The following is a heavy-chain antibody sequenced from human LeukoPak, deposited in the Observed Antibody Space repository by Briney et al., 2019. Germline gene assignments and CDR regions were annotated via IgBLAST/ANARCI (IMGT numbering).Heavy chain of an antibody. CDR1: GFTFSSYA. Sequence: GGSLRLSCAASGFTFSSYAMSWVRQAPGKGLEWVSAISGSGGSTYYADSVKGRFTISRDNSKNTLYLQMNSLRAEDTAVYYCAKDRVSGYSYGFRFDYWGQGTLVTVSS. V-gene: IGHV3-23*01. CDR2: ISGSGGST. CDR3: AKDRVSGYSYGFRFDY. J-gene: IGHJ4*02. D-gene: IGHD5-18*01.